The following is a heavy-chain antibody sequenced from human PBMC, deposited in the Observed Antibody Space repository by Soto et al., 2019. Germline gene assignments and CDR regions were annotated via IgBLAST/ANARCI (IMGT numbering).Heavy chain of an antibody. V-gene: IGHV1-8*01. CDR3: ARERKLDFWRKGLDV. CDR1: GYTFTSYD. J-gene: IGHJ6*02. Sequence: QAQLVQSGAEVKKPGASVKVSCKASGYTFTSYDINWVRQAPGQGLEWMGWMDPNSGSTGYAQNFQGRVTMTKNISITTAHVELSSLRSEDTAVYYCARERKLDFWRKGLDVWGQGTTVTVSS. D-gene: IGHD3-3*01. CDR2: MDPNSGST.